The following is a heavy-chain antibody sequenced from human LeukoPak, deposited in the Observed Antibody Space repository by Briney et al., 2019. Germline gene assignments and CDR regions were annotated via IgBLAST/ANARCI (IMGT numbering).Heavy chain of an antibody. Sequence: SETLSLTCAVYGGSFSGYYWSWIRQPPGKGLEWIGEINHSGSTNYNPSLKSRVTISVDTSKNQFSLKLSSVTGAGTAVYYCARDGRGYYGSGSFDYWGQGTLVTVSS. J-gene: IGHJ4*02. CDR2: INHSGST. CDR1: GGSFSGYY. V-gene: IGHV4-34*01. CDR3: ARDGRGYYGSGSFDY. D-gene: IGHD3-10*01.